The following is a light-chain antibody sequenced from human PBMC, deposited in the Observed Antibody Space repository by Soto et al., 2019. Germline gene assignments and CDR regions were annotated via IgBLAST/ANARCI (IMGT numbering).Light chain of an antibody. CDR1: QSVTSSY. CDR2: GAS. J-gene: IGKJ1*01. V-gene: IGKV3-20*01. CDR3: QQCGSSPRT. Sequence: EIVLTQSPGTLSLSPGEIATLSFSASQSVTSSYLAWYQLKPGQAPRLLIYGASSRATGIPDRFSGSGSGTDFTLTISRLDPEDFAVYFCQQCGSSPRTFGQGTKVDIK.